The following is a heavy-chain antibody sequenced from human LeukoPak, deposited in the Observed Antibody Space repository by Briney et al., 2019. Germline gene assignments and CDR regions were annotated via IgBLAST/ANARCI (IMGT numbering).Heavy chain of an antibody. Sequence: GGSLRLSCAASGFTFSSYSMNWVRQAPGKGLEWVSYISSSSSTIYYADSVKGRFTTSRDNAKNSLFLQMNSLRAEDTAVYYCAREVTMLRGVIYFDFWGQGTLVTVSS. V-gene: IGHV3-48*04. CDR1: GFTFSSYS. D-gene: IGHD3-10*01. CDR2: ISSSSSTI. CDR3: AREVTMLRGVIYFDF. J-gene: IGHJ4*02.